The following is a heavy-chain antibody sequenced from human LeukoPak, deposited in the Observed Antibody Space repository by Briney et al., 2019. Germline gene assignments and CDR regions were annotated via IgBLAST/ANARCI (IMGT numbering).Heavy chain of an antibody. V-gene: IGHV3-23*01. CDR2: ISNSGGGT. J-gene: IGHJ3*02. Sequence: GGSLRLSCAASGFTFRSYAMSWVRQAPGKGLEWVSTISNSGGGTFYADSVRGRFTIPRDNSKNTLYLQMDSLRAEDTAVYYCAKESDSSGYSVPAFDIWGQGTMVTVSS. CDR3: AKESDSSGYSVPAFDI. CDR1: GFTFRSYA. D-gene: IGHD3-22*01.